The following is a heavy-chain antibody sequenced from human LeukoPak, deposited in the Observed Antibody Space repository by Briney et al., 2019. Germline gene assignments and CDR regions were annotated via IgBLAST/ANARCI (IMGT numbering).Heavy chain of an antibody. CDR2: ISGSGGST. V-gene: IGHV3-23*01. D-gene: IGHD3-22*01. J-gene: IGHJ2*01. CDR1: GFTFDDYG. CDR3: AKHYSDGITWYFDL. Sequence: GGSLRLSCAASGFTFDDYGMTWVRQAPGKGLEWVSGISGSGGSTYYADSVKGRFTLSRDNSKNTLYLQMNGLRAEDTAVYYCAKHYSDGITWYFDLWGRGTLVTVSS.